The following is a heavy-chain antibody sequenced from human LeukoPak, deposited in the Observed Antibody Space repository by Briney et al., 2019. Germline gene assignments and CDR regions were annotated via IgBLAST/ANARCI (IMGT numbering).Heavy chain of an antibody. D-gene: IGHD6-19*01. V-gene: IGHV4-59*01. J-gene: IGHJ4*02. CDR3: AREAYSSGWSYDC. CDR1: GGSISTYY. Sequence: PSETLSLTCTVSGGSISTYYWSWIRQPPGKGLERVGYIYYSGSTNYNPSLKSRVTISVDTSKNQFSLKLSSVTAADTDVYYCAREAYSSGWSYDCWGQGTLVTVSS. CDR2: IYYSGST.